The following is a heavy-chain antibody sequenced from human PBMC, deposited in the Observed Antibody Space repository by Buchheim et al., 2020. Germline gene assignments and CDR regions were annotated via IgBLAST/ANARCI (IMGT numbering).Heavy chain of an antibody. Sequence: QVQLQESGPGLVKPSQTLSLTCTVSGGSISSGDYYWSWIRQPPGKGLEWIGYIYYSGSTYYTPSLKSRVTISVDTSKNQFSLKLSSVTAADTAVYYCAKSQVPYYYDSIRRSYGMDVWGQGTT. V-gene: IGHV4-30-4*01. CDR1: GGSISSGDYY. CDR3: AKSQVPYYYDSIRRSYGMDV. D-gene: IGHD3-22*01. CDR2: IYYSGST. J-gene: IGHJ6*02.